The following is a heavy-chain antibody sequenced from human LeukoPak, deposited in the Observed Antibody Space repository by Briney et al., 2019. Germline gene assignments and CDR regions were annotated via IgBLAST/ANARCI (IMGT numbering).Heavy chain of an antibody. Sequence: SVKVSCKASGGTFSSYAISWVRQAPGQGLEWMGGIIPIFGTANYAQKFQGRVTITADESTSTAYMELSSLRSEDTAVYYCARDLQSSSDGYTRVGRDDDYWGQGTLVTVSS. CDR2: IIPIFGTA. V-gene: IGHV1-69*01. CDR1: GGTFSSYA. D-gene: IGHD5-24*01. CDR3: ARDLQSSSDGYTRVGRDDDY. J-gene: IGHJ4*02.